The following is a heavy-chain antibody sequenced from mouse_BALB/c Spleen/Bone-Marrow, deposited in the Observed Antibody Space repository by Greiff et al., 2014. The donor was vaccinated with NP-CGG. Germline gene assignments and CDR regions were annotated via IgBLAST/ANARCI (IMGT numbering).Heavy chain of an antibody. Sequence: LQESGAELAKPGASVKMSCKASGYTFTSYWIHWVKQRPGQGLEWIGYINPSTGYTDYNQKFNDKATLTADKSSSTAYMQLSSLTSKDSAVYYCARGNPLYAMDYWGQGTSVTVSS. CDR2: INPSTGYT. V-gene: IGHV1-7*01. CDR1: GYTFTSYW. J-gene: IGHJ4*01. CDR3: ARGNPLYAMDY. D-gene: IGHD2-1*01.